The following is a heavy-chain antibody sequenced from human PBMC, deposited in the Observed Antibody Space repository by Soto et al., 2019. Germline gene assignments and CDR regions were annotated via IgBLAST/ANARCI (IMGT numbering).Heavy chain of an antibody. CDR2: IYYSGST. Sequence: QLQLQESGPGLVKPSETLSLTCTVSGGSISSSSYYWGWIRQPPGKGLEWIGSIYYSGSTYYNPSLKSRVTISVDTSKNQFSLTLSSVTAADTAVYYCAKSRPYYYYGMDVWGQGTTVTVSS. J-gene: IGHJ6*02. V-gene: IGHV4-39*01. CDR3: AKSRPYYYYGMDV. CDR1: GGSISSSSYY.